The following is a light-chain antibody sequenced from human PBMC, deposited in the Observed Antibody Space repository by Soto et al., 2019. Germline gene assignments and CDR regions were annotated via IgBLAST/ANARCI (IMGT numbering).Light chain of an antibody. CDR2: DAS. Sequence: EIVLTQSPATLSLSPGQRATLSWRASQRVSSYLAWYQQKPGQAPRLLIYDASNSATGIQARFSGSRPGTDCTLTISSLETEDYAVDYAQPRSKWLLTFGGGTKVEIK. CDR1: QRVSSY. V-gene: IGKV3-11*01. CDR3: QPRSKWLLT. J-gene: IGKJ4*01.